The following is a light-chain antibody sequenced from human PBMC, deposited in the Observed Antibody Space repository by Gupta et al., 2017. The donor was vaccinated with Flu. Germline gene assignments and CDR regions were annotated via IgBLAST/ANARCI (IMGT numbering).Light chain of an antibody. V-gene: IGKV1-12*01. CDR3: RQANSFPRA. CDR2: AAS. Sequence: DIQMTQSPSSVSASVGDRVTITCRASQGIGSWLAWYQQKPGKAPKLLISAASSLQSGVPSRFSGSGSGTDFTLTISSLQPDDFATYYCRQANSFPRAFGPGTKVEIK. CDR1: QGIGSW. J-gene: IGKJ3*01.